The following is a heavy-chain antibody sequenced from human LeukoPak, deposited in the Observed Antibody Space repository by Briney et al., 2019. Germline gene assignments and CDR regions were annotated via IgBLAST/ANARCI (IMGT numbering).Heavy chain of an antibody. V-gene: IGHV3-23*01. CDR3: ARGGVDYYGSGTYYLMYYSDY. J-gene: IGHJ4*02. CDR2: ISGSGGAT. D-gene: IGHD3-10*01. Sequence: GGSLRLSCAASGFTFNTYGMSWVRQAPGKGLEWVSGISGSGGATCYADSVKGRFTISRDDPHNTLYLQMNSLRAEDTAVYFCARGGVDYYGSGTYYLMYYSDYWGQGALVTVSS. CDR1: GFTFNTYG.